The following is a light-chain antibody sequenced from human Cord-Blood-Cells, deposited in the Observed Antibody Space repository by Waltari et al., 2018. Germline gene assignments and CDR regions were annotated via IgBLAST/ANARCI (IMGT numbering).Light chain of an antibody. CDR3: SSYTSSSTVV. J-gene: IGLJ2*01. CDR1: SIHVGGYKY. CDR2: DVS. V-gene: IGLV2-14*01. Sequence: QSSLTQRASLSGSPGQSIPLPCTGTSIHVGGYKYPSWYQQHPGKAPKLMIYDVSNRPSGVSNRFSGSKSGNTASLTISGLQAEDEADYYCSSYTSSSTVVFGGGTKLTVL.